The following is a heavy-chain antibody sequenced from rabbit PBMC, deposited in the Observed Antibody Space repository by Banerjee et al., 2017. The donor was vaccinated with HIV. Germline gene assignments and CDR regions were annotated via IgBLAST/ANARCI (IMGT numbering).Heavy chain of an antibody. V-gene: IGHV1S45*01. D-gene: IGHD6-1*01. CDR1: GFSFSSNYW. CDR3: ARDGAGYAGYGYAHL. CDR2: IYAGSSDST. J-gene: IGHJ6*01. Sequence: QEQLEESGGDLVKPEGSLTLTCTASGFSFSSNYWICWVRQAPGKGLEWIGCIYAGSSDSTYYASWAEGRFTISSTSSSTVTLQMTSLTAADTATYFCARDGAGYAGYGYAHLWGPGTLVTVS.